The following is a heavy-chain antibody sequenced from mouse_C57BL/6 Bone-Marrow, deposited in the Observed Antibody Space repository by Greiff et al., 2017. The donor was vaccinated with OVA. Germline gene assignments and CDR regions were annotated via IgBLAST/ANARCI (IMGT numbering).Heavy chain of an antibody. CDR3: ASYYSNYEWFAY. CDR1: EYEFPSHD. CDR2: INSDGGST. V-gene: IGHV5-2*03. J-gene: IGHJ3*01. D-gene: IGHD2-5*01. Sequence: EVKVEESGGGLVQPGESLKLSCESNEYEFPSHDMSWVRKTPEQRLELVAAINSDGGSTYYPDTMERRFIISRDNTKKTLYLQMSSLRSEDTDLYYCASYYSNYEWFAYWGQGTLVTVSA.